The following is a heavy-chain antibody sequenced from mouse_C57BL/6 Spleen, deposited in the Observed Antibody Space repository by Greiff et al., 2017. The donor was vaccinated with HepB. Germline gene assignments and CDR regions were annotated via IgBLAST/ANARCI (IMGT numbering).Heavy chain of an antibody. CDR3: ARKRHHWYFDV. Sequence: LVESGGGLVKPGGSLKLSCAASGFTFSDYGMHWVRQAPEKGLEWVAYISSGSSTIYYADTVKGRFTISRDNAKNTLFLQMTSLRSEDTAMYYCARKRHHWYFDVWGTGTTVTVSS. CDR2: ISSGSSTI. CDR1: GFTFSDYG. D-gene: IGHD3-2*01. V-gene: IGHV5-17*01. J-gene: IGHJ1*03.